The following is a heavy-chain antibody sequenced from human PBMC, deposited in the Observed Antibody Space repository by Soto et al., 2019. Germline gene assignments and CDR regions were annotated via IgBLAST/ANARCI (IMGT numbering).Heavy chain of an antibody. V-gene: IGHV1-18*04. D-gene: IGHD2-2*01. Sequence: VQLVQSGGEVRMPGASVKVSCKASGYTFTSHGFTWVRQAPGQGLEWMGWISIYNGSTHYAQKYQGRLTLNIDTSTSTAYMELRSLTSDDTAVYFCARSPMAPVPVGSWGQGTLVTVSS. CDR1: GYTFTSHG. CDR2: ISIYNGST. J-gene: IGHJ4*02. CDR3: ARSPMAPVPVGS.